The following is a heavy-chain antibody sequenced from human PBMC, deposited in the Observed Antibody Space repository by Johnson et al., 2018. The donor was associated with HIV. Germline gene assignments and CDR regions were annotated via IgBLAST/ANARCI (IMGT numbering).Heavy chain of an antibody. D-gene: IGHD1-26*01. V-gene: IGHV3-33*06. J-gene: IGHJ3*02. CDR3: AKSYYEEERPMGVDAFDI. Sequence: QVQLVESGGGVVQPGRSLRLSCAASGFTFSSYGMPWVRQAPGQGLEWVAVIWYDGSNKYYADSVKGRFTISRDNSKNTLYLQMNSLRAEDTAVYYCAKSYYEEERPMGVDAFDIWGQGTMVTVSS. CDR1: GFTFSSYG. CDR2: IWYDGSNK.